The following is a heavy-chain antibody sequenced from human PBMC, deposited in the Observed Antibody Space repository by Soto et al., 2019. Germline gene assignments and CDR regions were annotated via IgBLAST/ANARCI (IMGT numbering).Heavy chain of an antibody. V-gene: IGHV3-9*01. CDR3: AKDTYAGATTFDY. Sequence: PGGSLRLSCAASGFTFDDYAMHWVRQAPGKGLEWVSGISWNSGSIGYADSVKGRFTISRDNAKNSLYLQMNSLGAEDTALYYCAKDTYAGATTFDYWGQGTLVTVSS. CDR2: ISWNSGSI. CDR1: GFTFDDYA. J-gene: IGHJ4*02. D-gene: IGHD1-26*01.